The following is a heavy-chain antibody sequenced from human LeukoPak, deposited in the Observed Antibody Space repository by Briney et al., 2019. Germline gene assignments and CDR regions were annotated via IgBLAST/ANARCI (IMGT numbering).Heavy chain of an antibody. CDR1: GFTFSSYA. V-gene: IGHV3-21*04. J-gene: IGHJ4*02. CDR3: ARDCLSSLIDY. Sequence: GGSLRLSCAASGFTFSSYAMSWVRQAPGKGLEWVSAISSSGSTIYYADSVKGRFTISRDNAKNSLYLQMNSLRAEDTAVYYCARDCLSSLIDYWGQGTLVTVSS. D-gene: IGHD6-19*01. CDR2: ISSSGSTI.